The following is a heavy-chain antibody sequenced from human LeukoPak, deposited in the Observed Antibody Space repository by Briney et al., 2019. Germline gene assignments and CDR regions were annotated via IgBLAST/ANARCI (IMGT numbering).Heavy chain of an antibody. J-gene: IGHJ4*02. V-gene: IGHV3-21*01. Sequence: GGSLRLSCAASGFTFSSYEMNWVRQAPGKGLEWVSSISSSSSYIYYADSLKGRFTISRDNAKNSLYLQMNSLRAEDTAVYYCARDLRSSGYYAFDYWGQGTLVTVFS. CDR2: ISSSSSYI. D-gene: IGHD3-22*01. CDR3: ARDLRSSGYYAFDY. CDR1: GFTFSSYE.